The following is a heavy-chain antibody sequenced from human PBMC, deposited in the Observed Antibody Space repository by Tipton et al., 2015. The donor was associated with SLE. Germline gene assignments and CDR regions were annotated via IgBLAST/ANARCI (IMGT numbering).Heavy chain of an antibody. V-gene: IGHV4-39*06. J-gene: IGHJ4*02. Sequence: TLSLTCTVSGGSISGSNYYCGWIRQTPGKGLEWIGSVYNSGSTYYNPSLKSRLTISIDTSKTQFALKLSSVTAADTATYYCARAGEYGDYEATDYWGQGTLVTVSS. D-gene: IGHD5-12*01. CDR2: VYNSGST. CDR3: ARAGEYGDYEATDY. CDR1: GGSISGSNYY.